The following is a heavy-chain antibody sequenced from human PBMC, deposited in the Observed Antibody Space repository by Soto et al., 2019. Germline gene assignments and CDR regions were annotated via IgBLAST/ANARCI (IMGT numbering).Heavy chain of an antibody. J-gene: IGHJ3*02. V-gene: IGHV1-69*13. CDR2: IIPIFGTA. Sequence: GASVKVSCKASGGTFSSYAISWVRQAPGQGLEWMGGIIPIFGTANYAQKFQGRVTITADESTSTAYMELSSLRSEDTAVYYCAKDGTLRYFVWYSGSAACEIWGQGTRVTVSS. CDR1: GGTFSSYA. D-gene: IGHD3-9*01. CDR3: AKDGTLRYFVWYSGSAACEI.